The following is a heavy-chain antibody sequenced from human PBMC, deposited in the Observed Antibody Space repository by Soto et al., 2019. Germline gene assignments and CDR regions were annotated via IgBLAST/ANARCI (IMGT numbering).Heavy chain of an antibody. CDR1: GYTLTELS. D-gene: IGHD3-22*01. CDR2: FDPEDGEK. J-gene: IGHJ4*02. CDR3: AIPYYYDSSGARFAD. V-gene: IGHV1-24*01. Sequence: ASVKVSCKVSGYTLTELSMHWVRQAPGEGLEWMGGFDPEDGEKIYAQKFKGRVTMTEDTSTDTAYMELSSLRYEDTAVYYCAIPYYYDSSGARFADWAQGTIVTVSS.